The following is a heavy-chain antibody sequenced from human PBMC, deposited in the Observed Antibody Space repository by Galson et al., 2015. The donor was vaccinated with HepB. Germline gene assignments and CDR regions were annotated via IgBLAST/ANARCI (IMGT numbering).Heavy chain of an antibody. Sequence: SLRLSCAASGFTFSSYGMHWVRQAPGKGLEWVAVISYDGSNKYYADSVKGRFTISRDNSKNTLYLQMNSLRAEDTAVYYCAKDPALFSYFDYRPHLYFDYWGQGTLVTVSS. J-gene: IGHJ4*02. CDR1: GFTFSSYG. V-gene: IGHV3-30*18. CDR3: AKDPALFSYFDYRPHLYFDY. CDR2: ISYDGSNK. D-gene: IGHD3-9*01.